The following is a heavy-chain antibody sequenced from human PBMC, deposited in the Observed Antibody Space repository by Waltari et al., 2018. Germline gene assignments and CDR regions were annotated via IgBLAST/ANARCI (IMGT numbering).Heavy chain of an antibody. D-gene: IGHD6-25*01. CDR3: ARVAARRGSDY. CDR1: GYTFTGYY. J-gene: IGHJ4*02. Sequence: QVQLVQSGAEVKKPGASVKVSCKASGYTFTGYYMHWVRQAPGQGLEWMGWMNPNSGNTGYAQKFQGRVTMTRNTSISTAYMELSSLRSEDTAVYYCARVAARRGSDYWGQGTLVTVSS. V-gene: IGHV1-8*02. CDR2: MNPNSGNT.